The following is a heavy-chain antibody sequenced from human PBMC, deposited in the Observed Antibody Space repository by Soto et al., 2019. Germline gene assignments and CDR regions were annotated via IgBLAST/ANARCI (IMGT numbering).Heavy chain of an antibody. V-gene: IGHV1-18*01. Sequence: QVQLVQSGAEVKKPGASVRVSCRASGYTFTSYGITWVRQAPGQGLAWMGWINTHNGNTNYAEQVQGRVTMTPEPSTSTVYMELRSLRPDDPAVYYCASCDWLSACFDPWGQGTLVTVSS. CDR1: GYTFTSYG. CDR2: INTHNGNT. CDR3: ASCDWLSACFDP. D-gene: IGHD3-9*01. J-gene: IGHJ5*02.